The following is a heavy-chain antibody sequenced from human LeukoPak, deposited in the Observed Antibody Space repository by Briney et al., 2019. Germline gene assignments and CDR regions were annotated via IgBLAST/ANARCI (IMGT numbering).Heavy chain of an antibody. D-gene: IGHD6-6*01. CDR1: GYTFTSYD. Sequence: ASVKASCKASGYTFTSYDINWVRQATGQGLEWMGWMNPNSGNTGYAQKLQGRVTMTRNTCISTAYMELSSLRSEDTAVYYCASCLSTLRSSCWFDPWGQGTLVTVSS. J-gene: IGHJ5*02. V-gene: IGHV1-8*01. CDR3: ASCLSTLRSSCWFDP. CDR2: MNPNSGNT.